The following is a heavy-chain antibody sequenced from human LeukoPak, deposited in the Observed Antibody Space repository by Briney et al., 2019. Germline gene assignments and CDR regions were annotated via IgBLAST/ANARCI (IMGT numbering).Heavy chain of an antibody. V-gene: IGHV3-7*03. D-gene: IGHD3-16*01. CDR1: GFTFSSYW. CDR3: ARGGGLDV. Sequence: GGSLRLSCAASGFTFSSYWMNWARQAPGKGLEWVASINHKGSVNYYVDSVKGRFTISRDNAKNSLYLQMSNLRAEDTAVYFCARGGGLDVWGQGATVTVSS. CDR2: INHKGSVN. J-gene: IGHJ6*02.